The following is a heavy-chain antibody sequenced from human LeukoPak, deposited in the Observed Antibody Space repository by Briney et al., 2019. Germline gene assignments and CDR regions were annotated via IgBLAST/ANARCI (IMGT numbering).Heavy chain of an antibody. CDR2: IKQDGREK. CDR1: GFTFNSYW. J-gene: IGHJ4*02. CDR3: ARGQVLDY. Sequence: GGSLRLSCAASGFTFNSYWMSSVRQAPGKGLEWVASIKQDGREKYYVDSVKGRFTISRDNAENSLYLQMNSLRADDTAVYYCARGQVLDYWGQGTLVTVSS. V-gene: IGHV3-7*01.